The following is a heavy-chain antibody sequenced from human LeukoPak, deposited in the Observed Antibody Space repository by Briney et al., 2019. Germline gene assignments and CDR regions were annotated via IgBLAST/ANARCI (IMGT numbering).Heavy chain of an antibody. D-gene: IGHD3-22*01. CDR1: GFTFSSYG. V-gene: IGHV3-23*01. CDR2: ISGSGSIT. J-gene: IGHJ3*02. CDR3: AKDLSSGYYDAFDI. Sequence: GGSLRLSCAASGFTFSSYGMSWVRQAPGKGLEWVSAISGSGSITYYADSVKGRFTISRDNSNNTLYLQMNSLRAEDTAVYYCAKDLSSGYYDAFDIWGQGTMVTVSS.